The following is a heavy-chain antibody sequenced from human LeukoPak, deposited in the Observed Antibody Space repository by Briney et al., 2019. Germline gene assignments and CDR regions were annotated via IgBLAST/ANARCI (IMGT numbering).Heavy chain of an antibody. CDR3: AREVNWGWDYYYYRDV. CDR1: GYTFTSYG. D-gene: IGHD7-27*01. V-gene: IGHV1-18*01. Sequence: ASVKVSCTASGYTFTSYGISWVRQAPGPGLEWMGWISAYNGNTNYAQKLQGRVTMTTDTSTSTAYMELRSLRSDDTAVYYCAREVNWGWDYYYYRDVWGKGTTVTVSS. J-gene: IGHJ6*03. CDR2: ISAYNGNT.